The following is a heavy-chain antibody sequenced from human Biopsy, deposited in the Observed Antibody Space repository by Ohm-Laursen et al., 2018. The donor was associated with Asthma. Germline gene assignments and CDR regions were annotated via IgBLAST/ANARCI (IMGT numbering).Heavy chain of an antibody. CDR3: ARAAIAGIRGWFDP. V-gene: IGHV4-34*01. D-gene: IGHD2-2*02. Sequence: GTLSLTCTVYGGYLTGHYWNWIRPPPGKGLEWIGEIDQSGYTNYNPSLKSRVPISADTSKNQFHLNLSSVTAADTAVYFCARAAIAGIRGWFDPWGQGTQVTVSS. CDR2: IDQSGYT. CDR1: GGYLTGHY. J-gene: IGHJ5*02.